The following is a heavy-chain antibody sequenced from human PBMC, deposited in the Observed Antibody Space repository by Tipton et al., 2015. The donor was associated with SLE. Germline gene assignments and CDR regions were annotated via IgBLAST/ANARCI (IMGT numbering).Heavy chain of an antibody. CDR1: GGSITNHY. D-gene: IGHD3-10*01. Sequence: TLSLTCTVSGGSITNHYWNWIRQPPGKGLEWIAYLYPNGNTPYNPSFKSRVTIFSDTSKNLISLRLRSVTAADTAVYYCAGDYGSGSYRFDYWGQGILVTVSS. CDR2: LYPNGNT. V-gene: IGHV4-4*08. CDR3: AGDYGSGSYRFDY. J-gene: IGHJ4*02.